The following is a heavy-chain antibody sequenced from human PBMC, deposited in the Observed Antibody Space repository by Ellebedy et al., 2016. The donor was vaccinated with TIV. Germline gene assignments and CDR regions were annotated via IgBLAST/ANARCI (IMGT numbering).Heavy chain of an antibody. Sequence: SETLSLXCSVSGGSISSGGYYWSWIRQHPGKGLEWIGYIYYTGSTYYNPSLKSRVTISVDASKNQFSLRLRSVTAADTAVYYCARHTYFSSGYVDYWGRGTLVTVSS. CDR3: ARHTYFSSGYVDY. J-gene: IGHJ4*02. D-gene: IGHD3-22*01. V-gene: IGHV4-31*03. CDR2: IYYTGST. CDR1: GGSISSGGYY.